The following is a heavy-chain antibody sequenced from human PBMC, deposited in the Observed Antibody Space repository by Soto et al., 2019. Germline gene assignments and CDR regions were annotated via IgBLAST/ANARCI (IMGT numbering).Heavy chain of an antibody. J-gene: IGHJ5*02. CDR2: IYYGGIT. Sequence: LSLTCSVSGGSITSGGYYWNWIRQHPGKGLEWIGYIYYGGITYYNPSLKSRITISVDTSKNQFSLKLSSATAADTAVYYCARSVFPWGQGTLVTVSS. CDR1: GGSITSGGYY. V-gene: IGHV4-31*03. CDR3: ARSVFP.